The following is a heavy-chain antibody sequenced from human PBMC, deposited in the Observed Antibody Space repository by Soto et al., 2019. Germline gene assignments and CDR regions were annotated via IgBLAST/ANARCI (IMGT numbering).Heavy chain of an antibody. Sequence: QVQLQESGPGLVKPSETLSLTCTVSGGSISSYYWRWIRQPPGKGLEWIGYIYYSGSTNYNPSLKSRVTISVDTSKNQFSLKLSSVTAADTDVYYCARRYGSAFDLWGQGTMVTVSS. CDR1: GGSISSYY. CDR2: IYYSGST. CDR3: ARRYGSAFDL. V-gene: IGHV4-59*01. J-gene: IGHJ3*01. D-gene: IGHD3-10*01.